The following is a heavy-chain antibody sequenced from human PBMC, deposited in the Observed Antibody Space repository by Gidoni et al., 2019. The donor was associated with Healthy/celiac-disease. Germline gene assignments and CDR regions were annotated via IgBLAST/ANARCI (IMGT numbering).Heavy chain of an antibody. CDR3: AKAPQIKTTVVTFPFDY. CDR2: ISGSGGST. J-gene: IGHJ4*02. D-gene: IGHD4-17*01. Sequence: EVQLLESGGGLVQPGGSLRLSCAASGFPFSSYAMSWVRQAPGKGLEWVSAISGSGGSTYYADSVKGRFTISRDNSKNTLYLQMNSLRAEDTAVYYCAKAPQIKTTVVTFPFDYWGQGTLVTVSS. V-gene: IGHV3-23*01. CDR1: GFPFSSYA.